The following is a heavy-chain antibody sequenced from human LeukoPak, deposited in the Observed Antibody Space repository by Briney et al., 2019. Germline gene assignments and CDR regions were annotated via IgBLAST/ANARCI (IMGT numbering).Heavy chain of an antibody. CDR1: GFAVSGDY. D-gene: IGHD3-3*02. V-gene: IGHV3-53*01. CDR3: ATRIC. Sequence: GGSLRLSCAASGFAVSGDYMSWVRQAPGKGLDWVSIIHRDDRTYYADSAKGRFTISRYISKNTLYLQMNALRAEDTAVYYCATRICWGQGTLVTVSS. CDR2: IHRDDRT. J-gene: IGHJ4*02.